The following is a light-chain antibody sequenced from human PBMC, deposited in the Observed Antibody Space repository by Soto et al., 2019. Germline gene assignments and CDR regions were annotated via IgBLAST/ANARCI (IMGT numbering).Light chain of an antibody. J-gene: IGLJ3*02. CDR1: SSDVGSYDY. CDR3: CSYAGNRRV. CDR2: NVN. V-gene: IGLV2-11*01. Sequence: QSALIQPPSVSGSPGQSVTISCTGTSSDVGSYDYVSWYQQHPGTVPKPMIYNVNTQPSGVPDRFSGSKSGNTASMTISGLQAEDEADYFCCSYAGNRRVFGGGTKLTVL.